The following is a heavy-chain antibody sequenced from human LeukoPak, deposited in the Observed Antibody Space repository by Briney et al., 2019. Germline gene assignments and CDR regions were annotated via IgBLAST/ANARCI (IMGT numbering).Heavy chain of an antibody. Sequence: GRSLRLPGAASGFTFSSFALHWVRQAPGKGLQWVAVISYDGNNKYYADSVKGRFTISRDNSKNTLYLQMNNLRAQDTAVYYCARVGRGYSFNVYCFDYWGQGTLVTVYS. V-gene: IGHV3-30*01. CDR3: ARVGRGYSFNVYCFDY. CDR2: ISYDGNNK. CDR1: GFTFSSFA. D-gene: IGHD5-18*01. J-gene: IGHJ4*02.